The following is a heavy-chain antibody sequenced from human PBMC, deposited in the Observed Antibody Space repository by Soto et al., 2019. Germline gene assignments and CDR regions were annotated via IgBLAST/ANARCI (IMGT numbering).Heavy chain of an antibody. CDR3: ARDYYYDSSGYYSYYYYYGMDV. Sequence: ASVKVSCKASGYTFTSYGISWVRQAPGQGLEWMGWISAYNGNTNYAQKLRGRVTMTTDTSTSTAYMELRSLRSDDTAVYYCARDYYYDSSGYYSYYYYYGMDVWGQGTTVTVSS. CDR2: ISAYNGNT. J-gene: IGHJ6*02. D-gene: IGHD3-22*01. V-gene: IGHV1-18*04. CDR1: GYTFTSYG.